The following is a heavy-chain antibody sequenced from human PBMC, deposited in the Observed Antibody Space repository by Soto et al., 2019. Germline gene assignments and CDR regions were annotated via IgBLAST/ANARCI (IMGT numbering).Heavy chain of an antibody. CDR2: ISYDGRKN. CDR1: GFTFSDYG. CDR3: AKALPIYTSGWYNYYGMDV. Sequence: GGSLRLSCTASGFTFSDYGMHWVPQAPGNGLEWVAVISYDGRKNFYGGSVNGRFTISRDSSKNMLYLQMSSLRAEDTAVHYCAKALPIYTSGWYNYYGMDVWGQGTTVTVLL. J-gene: IGHJ6*02. D-gene: IGHD6-19*01. V-gene: IGHV3-30*18.